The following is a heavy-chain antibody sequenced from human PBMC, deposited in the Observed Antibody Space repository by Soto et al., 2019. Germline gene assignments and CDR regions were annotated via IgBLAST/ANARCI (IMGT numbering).Heavy chain of an antibody. D-gene: IGHD3-22*01. CDR1: GGTFSSYA. CDR2: IIPIFGTA. CDR3: ARHRTYYYDSSGYSENVYFDY. Sequence: SVKVSCKASGGTFSSYAISWVLQAPGQGLEWMGGIIPIFGTANYAQEFQGRVTITADKSTSTAYMELSSLRSEDTAVYYCARHRTYYYDSSGYSENVYFDYWGQGTLVTVSS. J-gene: IGHJ4*02. V-gene: IGHV1-69*06.